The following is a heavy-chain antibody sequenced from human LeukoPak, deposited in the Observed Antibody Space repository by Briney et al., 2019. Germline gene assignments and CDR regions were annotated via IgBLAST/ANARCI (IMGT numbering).Heavy chain of an antibody. V-gene: IGHV1-46*01. Sequence: ASVKVSCKASGYTFTSYYMHWVRQAPGQGLEWMGIINPSGGSTSYAQKFQGRVTMTRDTSTSTVYMELSSLRSEDTAVYYCARLISYDILTGYYKGGEIIDYWGQGTLVTVSS. CDR2: INPSGGST. D-gene: IGHD3-9*01. CDR1: GYTFTSYY. J-gene: IGHJ4*02. CDR3: ARLISYDILTGYYKGGEIIDY.